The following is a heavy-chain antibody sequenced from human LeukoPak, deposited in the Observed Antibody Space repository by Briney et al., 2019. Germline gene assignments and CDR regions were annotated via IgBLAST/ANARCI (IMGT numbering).Heavy chain of an antibody. CDR1: GGTFSSYA. D-gene: IGHD2-15*01. V-gene: IGHV1-69*05. Sequence: SVKVSCKASGGTFSSYAISWVRQAPGQGLEWMGGIIPIFGTANYAQKFQGRVTITTDESTSTAYMELSSLRFEDTAVYYCARDRGYCSGGSCYSLSHPQYYFDYWGQGTLVTVSP. J-gene: IGHJ4*02. CDR3: ARDRGYCSGGSCYSLSHPQYYFDY. CDR2: IIPIFGTA.